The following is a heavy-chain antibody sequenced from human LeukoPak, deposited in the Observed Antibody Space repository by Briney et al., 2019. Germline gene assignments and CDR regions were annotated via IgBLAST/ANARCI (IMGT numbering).Heavy chain of an antibody. CDR1: GYSFNTYW. CDR3: ARRYSAYEYCDF. J-gene: IGHJ4*01. Sequence: GESLKISCKGSGYSFNTYWIAWVRQMPGKGLEWMGIIYPGDSDTRYSPSFQGHITISADKSISTAYLQWSSLKASDTAMYYCARRYSAYEYCDFWGSVTLITV. D-gene: IGHD5-12*01. V-gene: IGHV5-51*01. CDR2: IYPGDSDT.